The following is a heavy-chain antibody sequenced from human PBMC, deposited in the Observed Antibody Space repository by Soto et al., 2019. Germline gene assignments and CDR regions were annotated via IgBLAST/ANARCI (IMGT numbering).Heavy chain of an antibody. V-gene: IGHV4-34*01. CDR3: ARGLGVTYLFSPIYWYFDL. J-gene: IGHJ2*01. D-gene: IGHD1-26*01. Sequence: QVQLQQWGAGLLKPSETLSLTCAVFGGSFSGYYWSWIRQPPGKGLEWIGEINHSGSTNYNPSLKSRVTISVDTSKNQFSLKLNSVTAADTAVYFCARGLGVTYLFSPIYWYFDLWGRGTLVTVSS. CDR2: INHSGST. CDR1: GGSFSGYY.